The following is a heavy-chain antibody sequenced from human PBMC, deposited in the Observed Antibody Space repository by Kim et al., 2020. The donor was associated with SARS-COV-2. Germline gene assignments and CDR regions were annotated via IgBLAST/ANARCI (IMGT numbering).Heavy chain of an antibody. D-gene: IGHD6-13*01. CDR1: GFNFGDYG. CDR2: ISWSGSSA. CDR3: IKGLHTTSWYGNNWFDA. V-gene: IGHV3-9*01. Sequence: GGSLRLSCEASGFNFGDYGMHWVRQSPGKGLEWVSGISWSGSSADYADSVKGRFTISRDNTKKSLYLQMNSLRGDDTALYYCIKGLHTTSWYGNNWFDA. J-gene: IGHJ5*01.